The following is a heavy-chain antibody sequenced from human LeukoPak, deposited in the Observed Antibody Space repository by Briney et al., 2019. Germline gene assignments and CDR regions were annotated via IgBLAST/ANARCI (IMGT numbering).Heavy chain of an antibody. V-gene: IGHV1-69*05. Sequence: SVKVSCKASGGTFSSYAISWVRQAPGQGLEWMGGIIPIFGTANYAQKFQGRVTITTDESTSTAYMELSSLRSEDTAVYYCARGIQQLDRYNWFDTGGQGPLVTVSP. CDR3: ARGIQQLDRYNWFDT. CDR2: IIPIFGTA. CDR1: GGTFSSYA. J-gene: IGHJ5*02. D-gene: IGHD6-6*01.